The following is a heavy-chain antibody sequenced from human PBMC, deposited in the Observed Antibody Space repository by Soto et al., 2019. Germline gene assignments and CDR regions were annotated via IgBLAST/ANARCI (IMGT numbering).Heavy chain of an antibody. V-gene: IGHV3-30-3*01. Sequence: GGSLRLSCAASGFTFSSYAMHWVRQAPGKGLEWVAVISYGGSNKYYADSVKGRFTISRDNSKNTLYLQMNSLRTDDTAVYYCARGPSSLTRFDYWGQGTLVTVSS. CDR1: GFTFSSYA. D-gene: IGHD2-2*01. CDR3: ARGPSSLTRFDY. CDR2: ISYGGSNK. J-gene: IGHJ4*02.